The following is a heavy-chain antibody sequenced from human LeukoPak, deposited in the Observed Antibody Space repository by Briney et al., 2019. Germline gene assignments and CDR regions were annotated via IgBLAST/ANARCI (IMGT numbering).Heavy chain of an antibody. D-gene: IGHD5-24*01. CDR2: IYYSGST. Sequence: SETLSLTCTVSGGSISSSSYYWGWIRQPPGKGLEWNGSIYYSGSTYYNPSLKRRVTISVDTSKNQFSLKLSSVTAADTAVYYCARRAVEMATNRYYYYYMDVWGKGTTVTVSS. V-gene: IGHV4-39*01. J-gene: IGHJ6*03. CDR1: GGSISSSSYY. CDR3: ARRAVEMATNRYYYYYMDV.